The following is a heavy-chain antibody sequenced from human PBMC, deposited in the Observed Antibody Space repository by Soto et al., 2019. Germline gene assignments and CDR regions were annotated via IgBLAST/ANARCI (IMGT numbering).Heavy chain of an antibody. V-gene: IGHV1-69*15. CDR3: ATTADMATMGASDI. D-gene: IGHD5-18*01. J-gene: IGHJ3*02. CDR2: FIPIFATA. Sequence: QVQLVQSGAEVKKPGSSVKVSCKASGGTFSSYTITWVRQAPGQGLEWMGRFIPIFATANYARKFQGRVTIAADDSTSTAYMELSSLRSEDTAVYYCATTADMATMGASDIWCQGTMVTVSS. CDR1: GGTFSSYT.